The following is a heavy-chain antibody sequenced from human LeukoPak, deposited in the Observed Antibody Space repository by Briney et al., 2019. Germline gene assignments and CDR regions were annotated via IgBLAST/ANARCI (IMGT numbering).Heavy chain of an antibody. D-gene: IGHD4-23*01. CDR2: ISGGSSST. CDR3: AKDRRSMVVTPSWAFDI. Sequence: GGSLRLSCAASGYTFSNYAMSWVRQAPGKGLEWVSAISGGSSSTYYADSVKGRFTISRDKSKNTLSLQLNSLRAEDTALYYCAKDRRSMVVTPSWAFDIWGQGTLVTVSS. V-gene: IGHV3-23*01. CDR1: GYTFSNYA. J-gene: IGHJ3*02.